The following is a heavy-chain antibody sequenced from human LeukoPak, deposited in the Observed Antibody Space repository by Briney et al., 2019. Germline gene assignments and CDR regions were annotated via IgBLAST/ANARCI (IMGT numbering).Heavy chain of an antibody. V-gene: IGHV4-39*07. J-gene: IGHJ5*02. CDR2: MYSSGST. CDR1: GGSISGSSYY. CDR3: ARGLLKDNCWFDP. Sequence: SETLSLTCTVSGGSISGSSYYWGWIRQPPGKGLEWIGSMYSSGSTYYNPSLKSRVTISVDTSKNQFSLKLSSVTAADTAVYYCARGLLKDNCWFDPWGQGTLVTVSS. D-gene: IGHD1-20*01.